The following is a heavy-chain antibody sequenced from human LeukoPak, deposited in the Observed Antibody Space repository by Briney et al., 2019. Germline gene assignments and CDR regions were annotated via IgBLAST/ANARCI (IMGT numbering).Heavy chain of an antibody. D-gene: IGHD3-22*01. Sequence: NPSETLSLTCTVSGYSISTGYYWDWIRQPPGKGLEWIGTFYHGGSTYYNPSLKSRVTISVDTSKNQFSLKLSSVTAADTAVYYCARHYYYDSSGYQQAYYYYMDVWGKGTTVTISS. CDR3: ARHYYYDSSGYQQAYYYYMDV. CDR1: GYSISTGYY. V-gene: IGHV4-38-2*02. J-gene: IGHJ6*03. CDR2: FYHGGST.